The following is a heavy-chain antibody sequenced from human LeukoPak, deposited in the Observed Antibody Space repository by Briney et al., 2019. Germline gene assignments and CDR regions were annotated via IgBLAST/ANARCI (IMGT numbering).Heavy chain of an antibody. Sequence: GESLQISCQGSGYSFTNYWIGWARPMPGKGLEWMGIIYHGDSDTRYSTSFQGQVTISADKSISTAYLLWRSINAAHTALYYFTIRYCTNGLCYGWFDPGGQGTLFTVSA. D-gene: IGHD2-8*01. V-gene: IGHV5-51*01. CDR1: GYSFTNYW. CDR2: IYHGDSDT. CDR3: TIRYCTNGLCYGWFDP. J-gene: IGHJ5*02.